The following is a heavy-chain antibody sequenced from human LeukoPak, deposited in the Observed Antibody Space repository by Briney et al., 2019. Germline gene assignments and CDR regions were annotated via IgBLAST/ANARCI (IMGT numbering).Heavy chain of an antibody. CDR2: IYYSGST. V-gene: IGHV4-59*12. J-gene: IGHJ5*02. D-gene: IGHD2-2*01. Sequence: SATLSLTCTVSGGSIISYYWSWIRQPPGKGLEWIGYIYYSGSTNYNPSLKSRVTISVDTSKNQFSLKLSSVTAADTAVYYCARVPAAPYNWFDPWGQGTLVTVSS. CDR3: ARVPAAPYNWFDP. CDR1: GGSIISYY.